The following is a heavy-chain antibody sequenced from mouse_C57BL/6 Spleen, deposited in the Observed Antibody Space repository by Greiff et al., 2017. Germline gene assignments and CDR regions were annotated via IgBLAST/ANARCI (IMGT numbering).Heavy chain of an antibody. J-gene: IGHJ2*01. V-gene: IGHV1-55*01. CDR3: ERSDYGSLFDY. CDR2: IYPGSGST. Sequence: QVHVKQPGAELVKPGASVKMSCKASGYTFTSYWITWVKQRPGQGLEWIGDIYPGSGSTNYNEKFKSKATLTVDTSSSTAYMQLSSLTSEDSAVYYCERSDYGSLFDYWGQSTTLTVSS. CDR1: GYTFTSYW. D-gene: IGHD1-1*01.